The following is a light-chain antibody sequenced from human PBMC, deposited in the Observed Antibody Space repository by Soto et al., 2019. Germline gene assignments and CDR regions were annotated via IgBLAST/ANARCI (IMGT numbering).Light chain of an antibody. Sequence: EIVMTQSPATLSVSPGERATLSCRASQSVSSNLAWYQQKPGQAPRLLIYGASTRATGIPARFSGSGSGTEFTLTISSLQSEDFAVYYWQQYNNWPFASWTFGQGTKVEIK. V-gene: IGKV3-15*01. CDR1: QSVSSN. CDR2: GAS. J-gene: IGKJ1*01. CDR3: QQYNNWPFASWT.